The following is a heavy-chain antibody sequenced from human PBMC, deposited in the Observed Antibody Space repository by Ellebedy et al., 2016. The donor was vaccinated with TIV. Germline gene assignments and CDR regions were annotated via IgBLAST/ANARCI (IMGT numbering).Heavy chain of an antibody. Sequence: GESLKISCVASGFTFSSYGMHWVRQAPGKGPEWVAIISYDGTDKDYADSVKGRFTISRDNSKNTLYLQTNSLRAEDSAVYYCTKDKGTGGSCHDYWGQGTLVTVSS. CDR3: TKDKGTGGSCHDY. CDR1: GFTFSSYG. V-gene: IGHV3-30*18. D-gene: IGHD2-15*01. J-gene: IGHJ4*02. CDR2: ISYDGTDK.